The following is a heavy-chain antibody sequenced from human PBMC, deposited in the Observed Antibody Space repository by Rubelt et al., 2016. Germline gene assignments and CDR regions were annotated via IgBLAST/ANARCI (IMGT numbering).Heavy chain of an antibody. CDR2: INHSGST. Sequence: QVQLQQWGAGLLKPSETLSLTCAVYGGSFSGYYWSWIRQPPGKGLEWIGEINHSGSTNYNPSLKSRVTISVDTSKNQFSLKLSSVTAADTAVYYCATRADLDTAMVYWFDPWGQGTLVTVSS. V-gene: IGHV4-34*01. CDR3: ATRADLDTAMVYWFDP. CDR1: GGSFSGYY. D-gene: IGHD5-18*01. J-gene: IGHJ5*02.